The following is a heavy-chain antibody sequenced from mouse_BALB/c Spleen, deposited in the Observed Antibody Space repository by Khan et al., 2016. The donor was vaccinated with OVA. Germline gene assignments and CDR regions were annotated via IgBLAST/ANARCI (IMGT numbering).Heavy chain of an antibody. V-gene: IGHV1S135*01. D-gene: IGHD1-1*01. CDR1: GYSFSTYY. Sequence: VQLKQSGPELMKPGASVTISCKASGYSFSTYYIHWVTRSHGKTLEWIGYIDPFNGATTYNQKFKGKATFTVDTSSSTAYMHLTSLTSEDSAVYYCARHGSTAWFAYWGQGTLVTVSA. CDR3: ARHGSTAWFAY. J-gene: IGHJ3*01. CDR2: IDPFNGAT.